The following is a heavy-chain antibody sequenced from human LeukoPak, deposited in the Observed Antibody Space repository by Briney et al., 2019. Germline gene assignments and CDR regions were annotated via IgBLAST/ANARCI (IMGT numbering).Heavy chain of an antibody. CDR3: ARGTSMTTIDP. J-gene: IGHJ5*02. D-gene: IGHD2-2*01. CDR2: IFYSVST. CDR1: GGSLSSYY. Sequence: KASETLSLTCVLPGGSLSSYYWSWIRQPPGKGLGWVGYIFYSVSTTYNPSLKSRVTISVDTPNNQFPLKLSSLTAADTALYYCARGTSMTTIDPWGKGTLVTVS. V-gene: IGHV4-59*01.